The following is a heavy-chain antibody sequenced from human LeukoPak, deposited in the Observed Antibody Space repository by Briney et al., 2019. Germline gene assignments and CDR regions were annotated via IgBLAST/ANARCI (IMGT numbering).Heavy chain of an antibody. J-gene: IGHJ6*02. CDR1: GLTFSSYG. CDR3: ARAYSSSWPYYYYGMDV. Sequence: GGSLRLSCAASGLTFSSYGMHWVRQAPGKGLEWVAVIWYDGSNKYYADSVKGRFTISRDNSKNTLYLQMNSLRAEDTAVYYCARAYSSSWPYYYYGMDVWGQGTTVTVSS. V-gene: IGHV3-33*01. D-gene: IGHD6-13*01. CDR2: IWYDGSNK.